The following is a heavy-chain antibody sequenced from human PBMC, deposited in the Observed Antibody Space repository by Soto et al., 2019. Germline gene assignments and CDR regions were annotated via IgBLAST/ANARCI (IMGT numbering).Heavy chain of an antibody. D-gene: IGHD3-22*01. Sequence: GGSLRLSCAASGFTFSSYAMSWVRQAPGKGLEWVSAISGSGGSTYYADSVKGRFTISRDNSKNTLYLQMNSLRAEDTAVYYCAKGHYYDSSGYLTSDYWGQGTLVTVSS. CDR2: ISGSGGST. CDR1: GFTFSSYA. J-gene: IGHJ4*02. V-gene: IGHV3-23*01. CDR3: AKGHYYDSSGYLTSDY.